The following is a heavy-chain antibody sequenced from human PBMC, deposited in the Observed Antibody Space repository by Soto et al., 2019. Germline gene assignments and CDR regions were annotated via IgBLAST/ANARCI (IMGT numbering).Heavy chain of an antibody. V-gene: IGHV4-34*01. CDR3: ARDGIVARYFDY. CDR1: GGSFSGYY. Sequence: QVQLQQWGAGLLKPSETLSLTCAVYGGSFSGYYWSWIRQPPGKGLEWIGEINHSGSTNYNPTLKSRVTISVDTSKNQFSLKLSSVTAADTAVYYCARDGIVARYFDYWGQGTLVTVSS. CDR2: INHSGST. D-gene: IGHD5-12*01. J-gene: IGHJ4*02.